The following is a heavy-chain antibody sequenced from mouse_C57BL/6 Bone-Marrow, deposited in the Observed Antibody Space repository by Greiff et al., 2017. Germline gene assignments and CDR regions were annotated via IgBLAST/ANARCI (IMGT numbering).Heavy chain of an antibody. CDR1: GYTFTSYW. CDR2: IYPGSGST. CDR3: ALCDGYLRGYAMDY. J-gene: IGHJ4*01. V-gene: IGHV1-55*01. Sequence: QVQLQQSGAELVKPGASVKMSCKASGYTFTSYWITWVKQRPGQGLEWIGDIYPGSGSTNYNEKFKSKATLTVDTSSSTAYMQLSSLTSEDSAVYYCALCDGYLRGYAMDYWGQGTSVTVSS. D-gene: IGHD2-3*01.